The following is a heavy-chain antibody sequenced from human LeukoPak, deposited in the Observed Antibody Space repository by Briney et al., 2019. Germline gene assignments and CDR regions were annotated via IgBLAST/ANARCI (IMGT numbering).Heavy chain of an antibody. J-gene: IGHJ4*02. V-gene: IGHV3-7*01. CDR2: IKQDGSEK. Sequence: GGSLRLSCGVSGFTFSTYWMSWVRQAQGKGLEWVANIKQDGSEKYYVDSVKGRFTISRDNAENSLYLQMNSLRAEDTAVYYCARDGRGGYFDNWGQGTLVTVSS. CDR1: GFTFSTYW. D-gene: IGHD2-15*01. CDR3: ARDGRGGYFDN.